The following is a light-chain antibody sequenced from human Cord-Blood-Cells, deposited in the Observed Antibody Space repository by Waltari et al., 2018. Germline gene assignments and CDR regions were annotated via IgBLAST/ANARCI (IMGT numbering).Light chain of an antibody. CDR2: EVS. CDR1: SSDVGGYNY. V-gene: IGLV2-14*01. CDR3: SSYTSSSTLV. J-gene: IGLJ1*01. Sequence: QSALTQPASVSGSPGQSITISCTGTSSDVGGYNYVSWYQQHPSKAPKLMIYEVSNRPSGVSNRFSGSESGNTASLTISGLQAEDEADYYCSSYTSSSTLVFGTGTKVTVL.